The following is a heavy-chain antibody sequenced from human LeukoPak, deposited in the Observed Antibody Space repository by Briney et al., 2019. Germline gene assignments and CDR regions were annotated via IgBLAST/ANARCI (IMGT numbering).Heavy chain of an antibody. CDR3: AKDWEQLDY. CDR2: ISYDGSNK. Sequence: GGSLRLACAASGFTFSSYGMHWARQAPGKGLEWVAVISYDGSNKYYADSVKGRLTISRDNSKNTLYLQMNSLRAEDTAVYYCAKDWEQLDYWGQGTLVTVSS. CDR1: GFTFSSYG. D-gene: IGHD1-26*01. V-gene: IGHV3-30*18. J-gene: IGHJ4*02.